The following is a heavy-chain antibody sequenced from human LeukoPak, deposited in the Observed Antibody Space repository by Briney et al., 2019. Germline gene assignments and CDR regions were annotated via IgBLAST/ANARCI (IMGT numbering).Heavy chain of an antibody. CDR1: GGSISSGSYY. D-gene: IGHD1-26*01. Sequence: SSETLSLTCTASGGSISSGSYYWSWIRQPAGKGLEWIGYISVGGANNYNPSLKSRVSISVDTSKDQFSLRLSSVTAADTALYYCARGFPLYSGTYSDTFDIWGRGTMVTVSS. V-gene: IGHV4-61*10. CDR3: ARGFPLYSGTYSDTFDI. CDR2: ISVGGAN. J-gene: IGHJ3*02.